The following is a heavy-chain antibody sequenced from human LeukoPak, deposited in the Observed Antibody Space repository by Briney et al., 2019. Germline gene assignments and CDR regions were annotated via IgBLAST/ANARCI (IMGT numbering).Heavy chain of an antibody. CDR1: GFSISPTN. J-gene: IGHJ4*02. CDR2: ISPDGTYK. CDR3: TQFDY. V-gene: IGHV3-30*18. Sequence: GGSLRLSCAVSGFSISPTNMHWVRQAPGKGLEWVAVISPDGTYKDYVESVKGRFSISRDNFKNTVYVQMNSLRLEDTAVYYCTQFDYWGQGTLVIVPS.